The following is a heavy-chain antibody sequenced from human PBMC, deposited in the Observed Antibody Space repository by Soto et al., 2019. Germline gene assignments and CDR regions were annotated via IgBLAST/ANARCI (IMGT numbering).Heavy chain of an antibody. CDR2: INHSGST. CDR1: GGAFSGYY. V-gene: IGHV4-34*01. Sequence: SETLSLTCAVYGGAFSGYYWSWIRQPPGKGLEWIGEINHSGSTNYNPSLKSRVTISVDTSKNQFSLKLSSVTAADTAVYYCARAGEVQFPGNWFDPWGQGTLVTVSS. J-gene: IGHJ5*02. D-gene: IGHD2-21*01. CDR3: ARAGEVQFPGNWFDP.